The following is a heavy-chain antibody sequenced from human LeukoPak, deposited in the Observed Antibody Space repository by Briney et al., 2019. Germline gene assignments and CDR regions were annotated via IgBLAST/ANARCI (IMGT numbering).Heavy chain of an antibody. D-gene: IGHD6-19*01. CDR2: IYTSGST. CDR3: ARGDVAVAGDWYFDL. V-gene: IGHV4-4*07. CDR1: GFTFSSYA. J-gene: IGHJ2*01. Sequence: PGGSLRLSCAATGFTFSSYAMSWIRQPAGKGLEWIGRIYTSGSTNYNPSLKSRVTISVDTSKNQFSLKLSSVTAADTAVYYCARGDVAVAGDWYFDLWGRGTLVTVSS.